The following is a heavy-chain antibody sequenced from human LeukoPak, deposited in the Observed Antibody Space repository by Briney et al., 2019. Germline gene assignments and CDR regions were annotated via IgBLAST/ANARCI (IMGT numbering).Heavy chain of an antibody. CDR3: ARGGWYPESFQH. CDR1: GGSISSYY. V-gene: IGHV4-59*01. CDR2: IYYSGST. J-gene: IGHJ1*01. D-gene: IGHD6-19*01. Sequence: SETLSLTCTVSGGSISSYYWSWIRQPPGKGPEWIGYIYYSGSTNYNPSLKSRVTISVDTSKNQFSLKLSSVTAADTAVYYCARGGWYPESFQHWGQGALVTVSS.